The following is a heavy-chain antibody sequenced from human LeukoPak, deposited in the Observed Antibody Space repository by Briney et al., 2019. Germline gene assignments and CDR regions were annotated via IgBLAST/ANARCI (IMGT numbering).Heavy chain of an antibody. Sequence: ASVKVSCKASGYTFTVYYMHWVRQAPGQGLEWMGRINPNSGGTNYAQKFQGRVTMTRDTSISTAYMELSRLRSDDTAVYYCARRLYSSSSSWFDPWGQGTLVTVSS. CDR1: GYTFTVYY. D-gene: IGHD6-6*01. J-gene: IGHJ5*02. V-gene: IGHV1-2*06. CDR3: ARRLYSSSSSWFDP. CDR2: INPNSGGT.